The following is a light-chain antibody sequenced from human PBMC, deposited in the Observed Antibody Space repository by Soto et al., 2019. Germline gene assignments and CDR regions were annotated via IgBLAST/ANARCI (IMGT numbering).Light chain of an antibody. V-gene: IGKV1-5*03. CDR1: QSINIW. Sequence: DIQMTQSPSALSASVGDRITITCRASQSINIWLAWYQQKPGKAPKLLIYKASTLERGVPSRFSGRGSGTAFTLTSSSLQPDDFATYYCQQYNSYSGLTFGGGTKVEIK. J-gene: IGKJ4*01. CDR2: KAS. CDR3: QQYNSYSGLT.